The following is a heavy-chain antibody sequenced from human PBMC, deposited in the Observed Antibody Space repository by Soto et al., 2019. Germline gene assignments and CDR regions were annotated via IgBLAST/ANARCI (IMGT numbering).Heavy chain of an antibody. D-gene: IGHD2-15*01. CDR1: GFTFSSYA. CDR2: ISCDGSNK. CDR3: ARGGYCSGGSCYSWISYYYGMDV. V-gene: IGHV3-30-3*01. J-gene: IGHJ6*02. Sequence: GGSLRLSCAASGFTFSSYAMHWVRQAPGKGLEWVAVISCDGSNKYYADSVKGRFTISRDNSKNTLYLQMNSLRAEDTAVYYCARGGYCSGGSCYSWISYYYGMDVWGQGTTVTVSS.